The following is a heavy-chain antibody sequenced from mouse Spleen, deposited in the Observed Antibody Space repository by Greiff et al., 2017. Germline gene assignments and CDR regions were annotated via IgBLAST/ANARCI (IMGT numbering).Heavy chain of an antibody. Sequence: EVKLVESGPELVKPGASMKISCKASGYSFTGYTMNWVKQSHGKNLEWIGLINPYNGGTSYNQKFKGKATLTVDKSSSTAYMELLSLTSEDSAVYHCAREGLGNLWFAYWGQGTLVTVSA. V-gene: IGHV1-18*01. CDR1: GYSFTGYT. D-gene: IGHD2-1*01. CDR3: AREGLGNLWFAY. CDR2: INPYNGGT. J-gene: IGHJ3*01.